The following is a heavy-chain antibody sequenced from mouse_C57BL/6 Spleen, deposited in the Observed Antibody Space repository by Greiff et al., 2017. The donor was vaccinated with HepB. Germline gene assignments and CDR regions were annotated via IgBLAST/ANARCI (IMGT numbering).Heavy chain of an antibody. D-gene: IGHD1-1*01. CDR3: ARKVVATGAMDY. J-gene: IGHJ4*01. CDR2: ISSGSSTI. V-gene: IGHV5-17*01. CDR1: GFTFSDYG. Sequence: EVQLVESGGGLVKPGGSLKLSCAASGFTFSDYGMHWVRQAPEKGLEWVAYISSGSSTIYYADTVKGRFTISRDNAKNTLFLQMTSLRSEDTAMYYCARKVVATGAMDYWGQGTSVTVSS.